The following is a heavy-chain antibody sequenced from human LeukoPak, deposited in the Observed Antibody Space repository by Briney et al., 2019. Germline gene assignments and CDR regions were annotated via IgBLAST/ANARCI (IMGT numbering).Heavy chain of an antibody. D-gene: IGHD3-3*01. CDR2: IYYSRST. J-gene: IGHJ3*02. CDR3: ARDLYYGVGPNVRDAFDI. Sequence: PDTLPLPCTVSRSTLRSNYWSWLRHPPAKQLNWNQNIYYSRSTNYNPSLKSRVTISVDTSRYQFSLKLSSVPAADTAVYYCARDLYYGVGPNVRDAFDIWCQRTMVTVSS. V-gene: IGHV4-59*01. CDR1: RSTLRSNY.